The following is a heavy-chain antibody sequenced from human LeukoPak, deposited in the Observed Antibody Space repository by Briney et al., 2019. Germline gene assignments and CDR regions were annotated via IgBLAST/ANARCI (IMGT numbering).Heavy chain of an antibody. CDR1: GFTFNSYA. D-gene: IGHD3-3*01. CDR3: AKGAYYAD. J-gene: IGHJ4*02. CDR2: IGGTT. V-gene: IGHV3-23*01. Sequence: GGSLRLSCAASGFTFNSYAMSWVRQAPGKGLEWVSTIGGTTYYADSVKGRFTISRDNSKNTLYLQMNSQRAEDTAVYYCAKGAYYADWGQGTLVTVSS.